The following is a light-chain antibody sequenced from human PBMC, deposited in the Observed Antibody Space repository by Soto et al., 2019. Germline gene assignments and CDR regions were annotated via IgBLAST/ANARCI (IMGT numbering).Light chain of an antibody. CDR2: DAS. CDR3: QQRSRWPALT. V-gene: IGKV3-11*01. Sequence: EVILTQFPANLSLSPGESATLSCRASQSVSYHLAWYQQKPGQAPRLLIYDASNRAPGIPPRFSGGGSGTDFTLTIRSLGPEDSAIYYRQQRSRWPALTFGGGTKVDIK. CDR1: QSVSYH. J-gene: IGKJ4*01.